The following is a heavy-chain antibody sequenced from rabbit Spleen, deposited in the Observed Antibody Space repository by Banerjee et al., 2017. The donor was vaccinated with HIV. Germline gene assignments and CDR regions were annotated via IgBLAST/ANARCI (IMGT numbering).Heavy chain of an antibody. CDR3: VRGSATMTMVITGYYLSL. J-gene: IGHJ4*01. V-gene: IGHV1S7*01. Sequence: QLKESGGGLVQPGGSLKLSCKGSGFDFSSYYMSWVRQAPGKGLEWIGYIDPIFSGTYYASWVNGRFTISSHNAQNTLYLQLNSLTAADTATYFCVRGSATMTMVITGYYLSLWGPGTLVTVS. D-gene: IGHD2-1*01. CDR2: IDPIFSGT. CDR1: GFDFSSYY.